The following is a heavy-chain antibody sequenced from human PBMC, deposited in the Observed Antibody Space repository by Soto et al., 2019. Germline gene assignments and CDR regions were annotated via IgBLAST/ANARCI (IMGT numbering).Heavy chain of an antibody. CDR1: GGSISSYY. CDR2: IYYSGST. V-gene: IGHV4-59*01. J-gene: IGHJ4*02. Sequence: PSETLSLTCTVSGGSISSYYWSWIRQPPGKGLEWIGYIYYSGSTNYNPSLKSRVTISVDTSKNQFSLKLSSVTAADTAVYYCARDQEGYCSGGSCQSGFDYWGQGTLVTVSS. CDR3: ARDQEGYCSGGSCQSGFDY. D-gene: IGHD2-15*01.